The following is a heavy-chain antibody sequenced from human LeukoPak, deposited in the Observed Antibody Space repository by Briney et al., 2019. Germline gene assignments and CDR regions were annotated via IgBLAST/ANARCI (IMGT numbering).Heavy chain of an antibody. J-gene: IGHJ4*02. CDR3: ANELRTGFSSGWFFDY. CDR1: GFTFSSYA. CDR2: ISGSGGRT. V-gene: IGHV3-23*01. D-gene: IGHD6-19*01. Sequence: GGSLRLSCAASGFTFSSYAMSWVRQAPGKGLEWVSAISGSGGRTYYADSVKGRFTISRDNSKNTLYLQMNSLRAEDTAVYYCANELRTGFSSGWFFDYWGQGTLVTVSS.